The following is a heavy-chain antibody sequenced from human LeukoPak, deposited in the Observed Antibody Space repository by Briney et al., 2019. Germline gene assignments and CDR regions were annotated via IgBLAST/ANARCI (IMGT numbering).Heavy chain of an antibody. D-gene: IGHD3-10*01. V-gene: IGHV1-2*04. CDR1: GYTFTGYY. CDR3: ARDTGRVYYGSGSYDY. Sequence: ASVKVSCKASGYTFTGYYMHWVRQAPGQGLEWMGWINPNSGGTNYAQKFQGWVTMTRDTSISTAYMELSRLRSDDTAVYYCARDTGRVYYGSGSYDYWGQGTLVTVSS. CDR2: INPNSGGT. J-gene: IGHJ4*02.